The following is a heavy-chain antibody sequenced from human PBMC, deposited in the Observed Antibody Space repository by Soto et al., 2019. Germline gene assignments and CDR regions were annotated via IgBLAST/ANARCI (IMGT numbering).Heavy chain of an antibody. CDR1: GFTFSSYS. V-gene: IGHV3-48*02. CDR2: ISSSSSTI. Sequence: GGSLRLSCAASGFTFSSYSMNWVRQAPGKGLEWVSYISSSSSTIYYADSVKGRFTISRDNAKNSLYLQMNSLRDEDTAVYYCARFLDNWNYYYYGMDVWGQGTTVTVSS. CDR3: ARFLDNWNYYYYGMDV. D-gene: IGHD1-20*01. J-gene: IGHJ6*02.